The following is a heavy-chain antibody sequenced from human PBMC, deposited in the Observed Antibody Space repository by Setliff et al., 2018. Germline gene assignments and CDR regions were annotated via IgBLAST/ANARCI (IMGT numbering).Heavy chain of an antibody. Sequence: GGSLRLSCAASGFTFSSYAMHWVRQAPGKGLEWVAVIRYDGSNKYYADSVKGRFTISRDNSKNTLFLQMNSLRAEDTAVYYCAKDLGLLWFGELLWEFRSRGMDVWGQGTTVTVSS. CDR2: IRYDGSNK. V-gene: IGHV3-30*02. CDR3: AKDLGLLWFGELLWEFRSRGMDV. D-gene: IGHD3-10*01. CDR1: GFTFSSYA. J-gene: IGHJ6*02.